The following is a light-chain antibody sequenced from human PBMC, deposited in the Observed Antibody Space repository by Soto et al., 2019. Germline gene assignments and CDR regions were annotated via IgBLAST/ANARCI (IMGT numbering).Light chain of an antibody. Sequence: EIVLTQSPGTLSLSPGDRATLSCRASQSVISNFLAWYQQKPGQAPRLLIYGASSRATGIPDRFSGSGSGTDFTLAISRLEPEDLAVYYCQQYGSSPWTFGRGPTVEI. CDR2: GAS. CDR1: QSVISNF. V-gene: IGKV3-20*01. CDR3: QQYGSSPWT. J-gene: IGKJ1*01.